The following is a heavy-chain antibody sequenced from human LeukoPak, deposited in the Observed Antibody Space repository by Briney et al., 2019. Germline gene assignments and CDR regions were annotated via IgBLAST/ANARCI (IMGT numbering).Heavy chain of an antibody. CDR1: GFTFSSYS. Sequence: GGSLRLSCAASGFTFSSYSMSWVRQAPGKGLEWVGRIKSKSDGGTTDYAAPVKGRFTISRDDSKKMLYLQMNSLRTEDTAVYYCTTLLRRVVRGVIIFLDYWGQGSLVTVSS. CDR3: TTLLRRVVRGVIIFLDY. J-gene: IGHJ4*02. CDR2: IKSKSDGGTT. D-gene: IGHD3-10*01. V-gene: IGHV3-15*01.